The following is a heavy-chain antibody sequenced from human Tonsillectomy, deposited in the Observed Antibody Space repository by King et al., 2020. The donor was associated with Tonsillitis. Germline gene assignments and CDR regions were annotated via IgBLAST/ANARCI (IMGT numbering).Heavy chain of an antibody. V-gene: IGHV4-30-4*07. D-gene: IGHD2-8*01. CDR3: AIGYCTNGICLDAFDI. CDR1: GGSISSGDYS. Sequence: VQLQESGPGLVKPSQTLFLTCAVAGGSISSGDYSWSWIRQPPGKGLEWIGYIYYSGSTYYNSSLKSRLTISVDTSKNCFSLSLSSVTAADTACYYCAIGYCTNGICLDAFDIWGQGTMVTVSS. J-gene: IGHJ3*02. CDR2: IYYSGST.